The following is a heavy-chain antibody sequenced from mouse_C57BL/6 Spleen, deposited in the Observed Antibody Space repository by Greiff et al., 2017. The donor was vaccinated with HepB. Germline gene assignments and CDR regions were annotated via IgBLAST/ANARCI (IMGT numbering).Heavy chain of an antibody. J-gene: IGHJ3*01. V-gene: IGHV1-74*01. D-gene: IGHD3-2*02. CDR3: AREDSSGLFAY. Sequence: VQLQQPGAELVKPGASVKVSCKASGYTFTSYWMHWVKQRPGQGLEWIGRIHPSDSDTNYNQKFKGKATLTVDKSSSTAYMQISSLTSEDSAVYYCAREDSSGLFAYWGKGPLVTVSA. CDR1: GYTFTSYW. CDR2: IHPSDSDT.